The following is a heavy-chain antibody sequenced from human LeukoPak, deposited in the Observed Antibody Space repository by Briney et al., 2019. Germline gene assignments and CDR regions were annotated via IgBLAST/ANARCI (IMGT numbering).Heavy chain of an antibody. J-gene: IGHJ4*02. CDR2: IIPIFGTA. CDR1: GGTFSSYA. CDR3: ASGRYYYDSSGPPV. D-gene: IGHD3-22*01. V-gene: IGHV1-69*06. Sequence: SVKVSCKASGGTFSSYAISWVRQAPGQGLEWMGGIIPIFGTANYAQKFQGRVTITADKSTSTAYMELSSLRSEDTAVYYCASGRYYYDSSGPPVWGQGTLVTVSS.